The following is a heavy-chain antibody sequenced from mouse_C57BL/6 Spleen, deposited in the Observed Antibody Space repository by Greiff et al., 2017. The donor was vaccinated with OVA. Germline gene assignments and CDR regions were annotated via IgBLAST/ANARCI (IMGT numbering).Heavy chain of an antibody. Sequence: EVKLEESGGGLVKPGGSLKLSCAASGFTFSDYGMHWVRQAPEKGLEWVAYISSGSSTIYYADTVKGRFTISRDNAKNTLFLQMTSLRSEDTAMYYCARRSGYTWFAYWGQGTLVTVSA. D-gene: IGHD1-3*01. J-gene: IGHJ3*01. CDR2: ISSGSSTI. CDR3: ARRSGYTWFAY. V-gene: IGHV5-17*01. CDR1: GFTFSDYG.